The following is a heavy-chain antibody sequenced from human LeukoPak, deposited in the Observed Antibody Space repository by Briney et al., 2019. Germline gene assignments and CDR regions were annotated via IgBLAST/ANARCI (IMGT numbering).Heavy chain of an antibody. D-gene: IGHD3-22*01. J-gene: IGHJ4*02. CDR2: IRSKANSYAT. Sequence: GGSLKLSYAASGFTFSGSAMHWVRQASGKGLEWVGRIRSKANSYATAYAASVKGRFTISRGDSKNTAYLQMNSLKTEDTAVYYCTSLNPYYYDSSGYYYYWGQGTLVTVSS. CDR1: GFTFSGSA. CDR3: TSLNPYYYDSSGYYYY. V-gene: IGHV3-73*01.